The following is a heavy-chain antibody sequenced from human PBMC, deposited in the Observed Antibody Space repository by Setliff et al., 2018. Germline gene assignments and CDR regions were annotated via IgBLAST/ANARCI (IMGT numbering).Heavy chain of an antibody. D-gene: IGHD3-16*01. CDR2: IFYSGRT. CDR1: GASITNINYY. CDR3: ARLPNYVWGSPVDY. J-gene: IGHJ4*02. V-gene: IGHV4-39*01. Sequence: SETLSLTCTVSGASITNINYYWGLIRQPPGKGLEWIGSIFYSGRTFYNPSLKSRATISVDTSKTQFSLTLSSVTAADTAVYYCARLPNYVWGSPVDYWGQGTLVTVSS.